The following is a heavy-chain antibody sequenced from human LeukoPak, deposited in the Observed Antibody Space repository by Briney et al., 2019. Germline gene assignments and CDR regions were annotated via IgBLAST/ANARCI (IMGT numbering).Heavy chain of an antibody. J-gene: IGHJ3*02. V-gene: IGHV3-30*19. CDR1: GFTLSNYG. CDR3: AKGIGIVGAPGAFDI. CDR2: ISYDGSNK. Sequence: GGSLRLSCAASGFTLSNYGIHWVRQAPGKGLEWVAVISYDGSNKYYADSVKGRFTISRDNSKNTLYLQMNSLRAEDTAVYYCAKGIGIVGAPGAFDIWGQGTMVTVSS. D-gene: IGHD1-26*01.